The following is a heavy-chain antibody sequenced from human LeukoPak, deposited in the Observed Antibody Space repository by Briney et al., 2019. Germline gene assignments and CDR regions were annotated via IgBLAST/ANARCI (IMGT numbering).Heavy chain of an antibody. CDR2: ISYDGSNK. Sequence: GRSLRLSCAASGLTFSSYAMHWVRQAPGKGLEWVAVISYDGSNKYYADSVKGRFTIPRDNSKNTLYLQMNSLRAEDTAVYYCARDPRDCSSTSCGYLDYWGQGTLVTVSS. V-gene: IGHV3-30*04. CDR1: GLTFSSYA. D-gene: IGHD2-2*01. CDR3: ARDPRDCSSTSCGYLDY. J-gene: IGHJ4*02.